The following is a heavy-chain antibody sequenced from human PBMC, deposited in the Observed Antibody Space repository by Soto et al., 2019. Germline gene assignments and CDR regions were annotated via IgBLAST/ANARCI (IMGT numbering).Heavy chain of an antibody. D-gene: IGHD3-22*01. V-gene: IGHV3-11*01. Sequence: PGGSLRLSCAASGFTFIDHYISCIRHSPFKGLEWVSYISSSGDIIYYADSVKGRFTISRDNAKNSLYLQMNSLRAEDTAVYYCARDLGYYDSSGYFDYWGQGTLVTVSS. CDR3: ARDLGYYDSSGYFDY. CDR2: ISSSGDII. J-gene: IGHJ4*02. CDR1: GFTFIDHY.